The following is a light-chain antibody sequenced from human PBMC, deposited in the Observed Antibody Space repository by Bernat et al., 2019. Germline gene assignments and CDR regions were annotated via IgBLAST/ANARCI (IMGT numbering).Light chain of an antibody. CDR1: QSVPNTY. Sequence: IVLTQSPGTLSLSPGERATLPCRASQSVPNTYISWYQQKPGQAPRLLIYGASSRAIDTPDRFTGRGSATDFTLTISRLDTGDFAVYYCQEYGSSHQITFGGGTKVEI. CDR3: QEYGSSHQIT. V-gene: IGKV3-20*01. CDR2: GAS. J-gene: IGKJ4*01.